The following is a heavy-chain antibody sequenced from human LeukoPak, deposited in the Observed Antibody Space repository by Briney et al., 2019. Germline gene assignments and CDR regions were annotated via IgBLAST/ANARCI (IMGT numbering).Heavy chain of an antibody. CDR1: GGSISSGGYY. Sequence: SETLSLTCTVPGGSISSGGYYWSWIRQPPGKGLEWIGYIYYSGSTNYNPSLKSRVTISVDTSKNQFSLKLSSVTAADTAVYYCASYSGSYGTFDYWGQGTLVTVSS. D-gene: IGHD1-26*01. J-gene: IGHJ4*02. CDR3: ASYSGSYGTFDY. CDR2: IYYSGST. V-gene: IGHV4-61*08.